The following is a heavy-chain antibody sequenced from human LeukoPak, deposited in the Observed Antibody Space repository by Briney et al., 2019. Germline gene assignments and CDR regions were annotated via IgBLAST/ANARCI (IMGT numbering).Heavy chain of an antibody. J-gene: IGHJ5*02. CDR3: AREGIAVAATRWFDP. CDR2: ISSDGTNE. CDR1: GFTFKSYA. D-gene: IGHD6-19*01. V-gene: IGHV3-30-3*01. Sequence: GGSLRLSCAASGFTFKSYAMHWVRQAPGKGLEWVAVISSDGTNEYYADSVKGRFTISRDNSKNTLYVQMNSLRAEDTAVYYCAREGIAVAATRWFDPWGQGTLVTLSS.